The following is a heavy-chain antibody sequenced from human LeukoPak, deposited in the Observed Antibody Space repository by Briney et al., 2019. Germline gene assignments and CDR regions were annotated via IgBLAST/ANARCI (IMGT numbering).Heavy chain of an antibody. CDR2: IIPIFGTA. Sequence: GASVKVSCKASGGTFSSYAISWVRQAPGQGLEWMGGIIPIFGTANYAQKFQGRATITADESTSTAYMELSSLRSEDTAVYYCARETSNWFDPWDRGTLVTVSS. CDR3: ARETSNWFDP. V-gene: IGHV1-69*13. CDR1: GGTFSSYA. J-gene: IGHJ5*02.